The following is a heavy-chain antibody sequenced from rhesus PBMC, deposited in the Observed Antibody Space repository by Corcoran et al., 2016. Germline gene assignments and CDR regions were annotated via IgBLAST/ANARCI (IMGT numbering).Heavy chain of an antibody. CDR1: GGSMSGGYG. Sequence: QVQLQESGPGLLTPSDPLSLTFAVSGGSMSGGYGWGWIRQPPGRGLGWIGSFFTSDGNTYYNPSLKSRLTISTDTSKNQFSLKLSSVTAADTAVYYCVRVVSNYAHRFDVWGPGVLVTVSS. CDR2: FFTSDGNT. CDR3: VRVVSNYAHRFDV. D-gene: IGHD4-23*01. J-gene: IGHJ5-1*01. V-gene: IGHV4S7*01.